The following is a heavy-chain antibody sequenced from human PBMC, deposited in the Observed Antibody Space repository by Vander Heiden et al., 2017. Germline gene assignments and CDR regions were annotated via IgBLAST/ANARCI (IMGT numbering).Heavy chain of an antibody. CDR3: ARLGGGSEDRNPYYYYGMDV. CDR2: ISSSGSTI. CDR1: GFTFSDYY. Sequence: VQLVESGGGLVKPGGSLRLSCAASGFTFSDYYMSWIRQAPGKGLEWVSYISSSGSTIYYADSVKVRCTISRDNAKNALYLQMNSMRAEDTAVYYCARLGGGSEDRNPYYYYGMDVWGQGTTVTVSS. D-gene: IGHD3-10*01. V-gene: IGHV3-11*01. J-gene: IGHJ6*02.